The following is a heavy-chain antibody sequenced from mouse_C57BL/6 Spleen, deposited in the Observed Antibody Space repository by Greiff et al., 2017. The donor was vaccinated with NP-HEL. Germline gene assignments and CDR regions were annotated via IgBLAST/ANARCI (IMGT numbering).Heavy chain of an antibody. J-gene: IGHJ4*01. CDR1: GFTFSSYG. CDR3: ARQNCYSCAIDY. V-gene: IGHV5-6*02. D-gene: IGHD2-12*01. Sequence: DVMLVESGGDLVKPGGSLKLSCAASGFTFSSYGMSWVRQTPDKRLAWVATISSGGSYTYYPDSVKGRFTISRDTAKNTLYLQLSSLKSEDTAMYYCARQNCYSCAIDYWGQGTSVTVSS. CDR2: ISSGGSYT.